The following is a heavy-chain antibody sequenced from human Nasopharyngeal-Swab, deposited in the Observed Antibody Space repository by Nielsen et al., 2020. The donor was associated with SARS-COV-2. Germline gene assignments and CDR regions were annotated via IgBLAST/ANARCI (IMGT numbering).Heavy chain of an antibody. J-gene: IGHJ4*02. CDR3: ARSDLVVLPAALPLDS. D-gene: IGHD2-2*01. CDR1: GGTFSNSA. V-gene: IGHV1-69*13. Sequence: SVKVSCKSSGGTFSNSAFTWVRQAPGQGLEWMGVIVPVTGAEDNARKFQGRVSITADERTSTVHMELSSLRPQDTAVYYCARSDLVVLPAALPLDSWGQGTLVPSPQ. CDR2: IVPVTGAE.